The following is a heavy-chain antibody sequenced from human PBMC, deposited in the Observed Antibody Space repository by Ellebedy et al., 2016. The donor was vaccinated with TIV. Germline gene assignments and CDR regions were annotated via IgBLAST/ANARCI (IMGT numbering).Heavy chain of an antibody. V-gene: IGHV4-39*07. D-gene: IGHD2-2*01. CDR3: ARVVVVPASSLYYFDY. CDR1: GGSISSSSYN. J-gene: IGHJ4*02. Sequence: SETLSLTXTVSGGSISSSSYNWGWIRQSPGKGLEWIGSVYYSGSTYYNPSLKSRFTISVDTSKNQFSLKLSSVTAADTAVYYCARVVVVPASSLYYFDYWGQGTLVTVSS. CDR2: VYYSGST.